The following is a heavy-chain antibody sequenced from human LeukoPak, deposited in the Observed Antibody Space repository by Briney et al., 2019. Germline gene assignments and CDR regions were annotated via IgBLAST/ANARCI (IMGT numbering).Heavy chain of an antibody. V-gene: IGHV4-4*07. J-gene: IGHJ6*02. D-gene: IGHD3-10*01. CDR3: ARDLDGSGPYYGMDV. CDR1: GGSISSYY. Sequence: SETLSLTCTVSGGSISSYYWSWIRQPAGKGLEWIGRIYTSGSTNYNPPLKSRVTMSVDTSKNQFSLKLSSVTAADTAVYYCARDLDGSGPYYGMDVWGQGTTVTVSS. CDR2: IYTSGST.